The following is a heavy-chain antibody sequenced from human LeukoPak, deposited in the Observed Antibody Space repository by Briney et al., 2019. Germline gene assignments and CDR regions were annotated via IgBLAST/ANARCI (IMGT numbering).Heavy chain of an antibody. CDR2: IYYSGST. Sequence: PSQTLSLTCTVSGGSISSGDYYWSRIRQPPGKGLEWIGYIYYSGSTYYNPSLKSRVTISVNTSKNQFSLKLSSVTAADTAVYYCARGLAPTDWYFDLWGRGTLVTVSS. CDR3: ARGLAPTDWYFDL. D-gene: IGHD2-15*01. CDR1: GGSISSGDYY. V-gene: IGHV4-30-4*08. J-gene: IGHJ2*01.